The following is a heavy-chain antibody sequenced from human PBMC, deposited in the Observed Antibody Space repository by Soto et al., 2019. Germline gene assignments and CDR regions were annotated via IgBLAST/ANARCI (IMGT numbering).Heavy chain of an antibody. D-gene: IGHD6-19*01. CDR2: INQDGGVT. V-gene: IGHV3-7*03. CDR3: ARYYRGSGRYFFDY. CDR1: GFTFISSF. Sequence: HLGGSLRLSCVASGFTFISSFMGWIRQAPGKGLEWVANINQDGGVTYYVDSVEGRFTISRDNTKDSLYLQMNSLRGVDTAIYYCARYYRGSGRYFFDYWGQGTLVTVSS. J-gene: IGHJ4*02.